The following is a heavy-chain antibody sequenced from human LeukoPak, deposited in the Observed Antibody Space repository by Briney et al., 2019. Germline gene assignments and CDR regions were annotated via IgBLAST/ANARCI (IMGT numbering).Heavy chain of an antibody. D-gene: IGHD3-9*01. CDR1: GGTFSSYA. CDR2: IIPIFGTA. Sequence: GASVKVSCKASGGTFSSYAISWVRQAPGQGLEWMGGIIPIFGTANYAQKFQGRVTITADESTSTAYMELSSLRSEDTAVYYCARWRRDWRYFDWDDEEDGYNWFDPWGQGTLVTVSS. V-gene: IGHV1-69*13. CDR3: ARWRRDWRYFDWDDEEDGYNWFDP. J-gene: IGHJ5*02.